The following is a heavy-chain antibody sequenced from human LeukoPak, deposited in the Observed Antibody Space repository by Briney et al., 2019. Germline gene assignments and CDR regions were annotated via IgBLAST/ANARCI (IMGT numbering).Heavy chain of an antibody. CDR3: VRGEDDFWSGYSRLAYFQH. CDR1: GGSFGGYY. V-gene: IGHV4-34*01. Sequence: ASETLSLTCAVYGGSFGGYYWSWIRQPPGKGLEWIGEIHHSGSTNYNPSLKSRVTISVDTSKNQFSLKLSSVTAADTAVYYCVRGEDDFWSGYSRLAYFQHWGQGTLVTVSS. J-gene: IGHJ1*01. CDR2: IHHSGST. D-gene: IGHD3-3*01.